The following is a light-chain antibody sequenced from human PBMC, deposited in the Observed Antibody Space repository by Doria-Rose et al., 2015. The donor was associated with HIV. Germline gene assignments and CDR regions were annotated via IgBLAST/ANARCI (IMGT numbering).Light chain of an antibody. V-gene: IGKV3-20*01. CDR1: QCFSSTY. Sequence: TQSPGTLFLSTGERATLSCRASQCFSSTYLAWYQQKPGQAPSLLIYDGSTRATGIPDRFSASRSGTDFTLTINRLEPEDFALYYCHQYGTSWTFGQGTKVEI. J-gene: IGKJ1*01. CDR2: DGS. CDR3: HQYGTSWT.